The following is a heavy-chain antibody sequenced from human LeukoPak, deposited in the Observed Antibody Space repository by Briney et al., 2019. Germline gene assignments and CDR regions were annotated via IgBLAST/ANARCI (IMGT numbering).Heavy chain of an antibody. D-gene: IGHD5-18*01. V-gene: IGHV3-21*01. CDR3: ARAVDTTTDYFDY. J-gene: IGHJ4*02. CDR2: ISSTSSYI. Sequence: TGGSLKLSCAASGFTFSNYNFYWVRQAPGKGLEWVSSISSTSSYIYYADSMKGRFTISRDNAKNSLYLQMNSLRAEDTAAYYCARAVDTTTDYFDYWGQGTLVTVSS. CDR1: GFTFSNYN.